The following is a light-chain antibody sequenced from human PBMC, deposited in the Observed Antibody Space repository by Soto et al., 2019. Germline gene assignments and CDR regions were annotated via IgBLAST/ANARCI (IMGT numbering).Light chain of an antibody. CDR1: SSNIGSNT. Sequence: QSALAQPASASGSTGQRVTISCSGSSSNIGSNTVNWYQQLPGAAPTLLIYSNKQRPSGVPDRFSGSKSGPSASLAISGLQSEDEAASYCAAWDDSLNGDVCGPGT. V-gene: IGLV1-44*01. CDR2: SNK. J-gene: IGLJ1*01. CDR3: AAWDDSLNGDV.